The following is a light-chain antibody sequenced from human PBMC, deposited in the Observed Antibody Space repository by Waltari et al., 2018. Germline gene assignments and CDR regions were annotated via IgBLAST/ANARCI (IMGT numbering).Light chain of an antibody. Sequence: AIRMTQSPSSLSASTGDRVTITCRASQGISSYLAWYQQKPGKAPKLLIDAASTLQSGVPSRFSGSGSGTDFTLTISCLQSEDFATYYCQQYYSYPHTFGQGTKLEIK. CDR1: QGISSY. CDR3: QQYYSYPHT. CDR2: AAS. J-gene: IGKJ2*01. V-gene: IGKV1-8*01.